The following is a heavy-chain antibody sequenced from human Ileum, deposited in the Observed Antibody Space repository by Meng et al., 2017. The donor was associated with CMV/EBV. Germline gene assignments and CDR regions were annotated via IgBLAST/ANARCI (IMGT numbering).Heavy chain of an antibody. Sequence: GESLKNSCSASGFTFSGYGMSWVRQAPGKGLEWVSAIRDSGANTYYAGSVTGRFTISRDNSHNTLYLQMHSLRAEDTAVYYCARALGLGAVMPNYDAFDLWGQGTVVTVSS. CDR2: IRDSGANT. D-gene: IGHD6-19*01. J-gene: IGHJ3*01. CDR1: GFTFSGYG. CDR3: ARALGLGAVMPNYDAFDL. V-gene: IGHV3-23*01.